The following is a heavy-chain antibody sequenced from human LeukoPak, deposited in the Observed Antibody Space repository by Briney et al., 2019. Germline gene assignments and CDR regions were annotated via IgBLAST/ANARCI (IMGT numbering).Heavy chain of an antibody. V-gene: IGHV4-30-4*01. J-gene: IGHJ6*02. Sequence: PSETLSLTCTVSGGSISSYYWSWIRQPPGKGLEWIGYIYYSGSTYYNPSLKSRVTISVDTSKNQFSRKLSSVTAADTAVYYCARESNVVVVPAGGMDVWGQGTTVTVSS. D-gene: IGHD2-2*01. CDR2: IYYSGST. CDR3: ARESNVVVVPAGGMDV. CDR1: GGSISSYY.